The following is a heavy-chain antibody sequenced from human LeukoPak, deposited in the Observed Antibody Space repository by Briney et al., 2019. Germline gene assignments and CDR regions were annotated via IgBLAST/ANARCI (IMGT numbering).Heavy chain of an antibody. CDR2: ISYDGSNK. Sequence: LGGSLRLSCAASGFTFSSYGMHWVRQAPGKGLEWVAVISYDGSNKYYADSVKGRFTISRDNSKNTLYLQMNSLRAEDTAVYYCAKVPYGDYVFDYWGQGTLVTVSS. CDR1: GFTFSSYG. CDR3: AKVPYGDYVFDY. D-gene: IGHD4-17*01. V-gene: IGHV3-30*18. J-gene: IGHJ4*02.